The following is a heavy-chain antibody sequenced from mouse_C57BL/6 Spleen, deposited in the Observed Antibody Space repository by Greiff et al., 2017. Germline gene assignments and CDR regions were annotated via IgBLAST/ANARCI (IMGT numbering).Heavy chain of an antibody. CDR1: GYTFTDYY. Sequence: EVQLQQSGPELVKPGASVKISCKASGYTFTDYYMNWVKQSHGKSLEWIGDINPNNGGTSYNQKFKGKATLTVDKSSSTAYMELRSLTSEDSAVYYCARRGAGTSVDYFDYWGQGTTLTVSS. D-gene: IGHD4-1*01. CDR3: ARRGAGTSVDYFDY. CDR2: INPNNGGT. V-gene: IGHV1-26*01. J-gene: IGHJ2*01.